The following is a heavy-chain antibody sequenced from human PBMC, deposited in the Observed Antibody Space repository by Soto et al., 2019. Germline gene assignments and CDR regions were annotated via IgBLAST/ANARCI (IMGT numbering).Heavy chain of an antibody. CDR1: GYSFTSYW. V-gene: IGHV5-51*01. Sequence: GESLKISCKGSGYSFTSYWIGWVRQMPGKGLEWMGIIYPGDSDTRYSPSFQGQVTISADKSISTAYLQWSSLKASDTAMYYCASASIAARPYFDYWGQGTLVTVSS. CDR2: IYPGDSDT. J-gene: IGHJ4*02. CDR3: ASASIAARPYFDY. D-gene: IGHD6-6*01.